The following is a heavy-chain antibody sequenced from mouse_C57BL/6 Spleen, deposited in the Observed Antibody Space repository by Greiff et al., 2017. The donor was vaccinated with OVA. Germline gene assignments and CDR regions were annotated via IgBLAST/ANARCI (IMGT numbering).Heavy chain of an antibody. V-gene: IGHV1-63*01. CDR2: IYPGGGYT. CDR3: ARARDDVYYFDY. Sequence: VQLQESGAELVRPGTSVKMSCKASGYTFTNYWIGWAKQRPGHGLEWIGDIYPGGGYTNYNEKFKGKATLTADKSSSTAYMQFSSLTSEDSAIYYCARARDDVYYFDYWGQGTTLTVSS. CDR1: GYTFTNYW. J-gene: IGHJ2*01. D-gene: IGHD2-12*01.